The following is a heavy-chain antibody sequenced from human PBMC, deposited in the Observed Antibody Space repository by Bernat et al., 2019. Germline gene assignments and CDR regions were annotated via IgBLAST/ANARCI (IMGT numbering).Heavy chain of an antibody. V-gene: IGHV3-53*01. Sequence: EVQLVESGGGLIQPGGSLRLSCAASGFTVSSNYMSWVRQAPGKGLEWFSVIYSGGSTYYADTVTGRFTISRDNSKNTLYLQMNSLRAEDTAVYYCARLYGDYGGLDYWGQGTLVTVSS. CDR2: IYSGGST. D-gene: IGHD4-17*01. CDR1: GFTVSSNY. J-gene: IGHJ4*02. CDR3: ARLYGDYGGLDY.